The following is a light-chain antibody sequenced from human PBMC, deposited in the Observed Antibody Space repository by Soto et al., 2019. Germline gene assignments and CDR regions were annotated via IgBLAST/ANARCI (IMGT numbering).Light chain of an antibody. CDR2: KAS. V-gene: IGKV1-5*03. CDR1: QSISTW. J-gene: IGKJ5*01. Sequence: DIQMTQSPSTLSASVGDRVTISCRASQSISTWLAWYQQKPGKAPKVLIYKASSLKSGVPSRFSGSGSGTEFTLTISSLQPDDFATYYCQQYNSYPITFGQGTRLEIK. CDR3: QQYNSYPIT.